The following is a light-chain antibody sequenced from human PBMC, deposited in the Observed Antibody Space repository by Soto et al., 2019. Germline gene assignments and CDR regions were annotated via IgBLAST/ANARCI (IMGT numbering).Light chain of an antibody. CDR3: SSYTGSSYV. Sequence: QSALTQPPSASGSPGQSVTISCTGTGSDVGDYKYVSWYQQHPGKAPKLMIYEVSKRPSGVPDRFSGSKSGNTASLTVSGLQAEDEANYYCSSYTGSSYVFGTGTKLTVL. J-gene: IGLJ1*01. V-gene: IGLV2-8*01. CDR2: EVS. CDR1: GSDVGDYKY.